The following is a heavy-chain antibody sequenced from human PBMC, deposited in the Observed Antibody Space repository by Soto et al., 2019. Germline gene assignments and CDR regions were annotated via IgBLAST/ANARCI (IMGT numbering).Heavy chain of an antibody. CDR2: IYYSGST. CDR1: GGSISSYY. Sequence: QVQLQESGPGLVKPSETLSLTCTVSGGSISSYYWSWIRQPPGKGLEWIGYIYYSGSTNYNPSLKSRVTISVDTSKNQFSLKLSSVTAADTAVYYCARGEYSSGWYGDYWGQGTLVTVSS. J-gene: IGHJ4*02. D-gene: IGHD6-19*01. CDR3: ARGEYSSGWYGDY. V-gene: IGHV4-59*01.